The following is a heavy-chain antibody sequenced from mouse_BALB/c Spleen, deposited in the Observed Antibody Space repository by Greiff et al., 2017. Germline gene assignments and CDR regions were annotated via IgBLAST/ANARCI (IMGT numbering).Heavy chain of an antibody. V-gene: IGHV5-17*02. CDR1: GFTFSSFG. CDR3: ARRSRIPFDY. Sequence: EVQLQESGGGLVQPGGSRKLSCAASGFTFSSFGMHWVRQAPEKGLEWVAYISSGSSTIYYADTVKGRFTISRDNPKNTLFLQMTSLRSEDTAMYYCARRSRIPFDYWGQGTTLTVSS. CDR2: ISSGSSTI. J-gene: IGHJ2*01. D-gene: IGHD1-1*01.